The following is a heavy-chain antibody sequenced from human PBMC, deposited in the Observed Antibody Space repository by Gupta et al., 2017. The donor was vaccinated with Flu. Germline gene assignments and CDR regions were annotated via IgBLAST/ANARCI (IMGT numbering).Heavy chain of an antibody. CDR3: ARGLVVVPAAMGYDFWSGYRYYFDY. J-gene: IGHJ4*02. CDR1: GGSFSGYY. D-gene: IGHD2-2*01. V-gene: IGHV4-34*01. Sequence: QVQLQQWGAGLLKPSETLSLTCAVYGGSFSGYYWSWIRPPPGKGLEWIGEINHSGSTNYNPSPKSRVTISVDTSKNQFSLKLSSVTAADTAVYYCARGLVVVPAAMGYDFWSGYRYYFDYWGQGTLVTVSS. CDR2: INHSGST.